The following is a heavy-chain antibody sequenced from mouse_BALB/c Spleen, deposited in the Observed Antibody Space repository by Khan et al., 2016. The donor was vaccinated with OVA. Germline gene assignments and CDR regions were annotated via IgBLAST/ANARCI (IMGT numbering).Heavy chain of an antibody. D-gene: IGHD1-1*01. CDR1: GFSLTSYG. V-gene: IGHV2-6*02. Sequence: VQLQESGPGLVAPSQSLSITCTVSGFSLTSYGVHWVRQPPGKGLEWLVVIWSDGFTTSNSTLKSRLSISKDNSKSQVFLKMNSLQTDDTAMYYCARGNYYFGSRYMDYWGQGTSVTVSS. J-gene: IGHJ4*01. CDR2: IWSDGFT. CDR3: ARGNYYFGSRYMDY.